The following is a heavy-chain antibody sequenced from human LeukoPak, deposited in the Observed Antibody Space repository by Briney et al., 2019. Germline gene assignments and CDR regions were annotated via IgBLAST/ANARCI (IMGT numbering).Heavy chain of an antibody. CDR2: IYYSGST. CDR3: ARDSNYYGSGTDNWFDP. D-gene: IGHD3-10*01. CDR1: GGSISSSSYY. J-gene: IGHJ5*02. V-gene: IGHV4-39*07. Sequence: SETLSLTCTVSGGSISSSSYYWGWIRQPPGKGLEWIGSIYYSGSTHYNPSLKSRVTISVDTSKNQFSLKLSSVTAADTAVYYCARDSNYYGSGTDNWFDPWGQGTLVTVSS.